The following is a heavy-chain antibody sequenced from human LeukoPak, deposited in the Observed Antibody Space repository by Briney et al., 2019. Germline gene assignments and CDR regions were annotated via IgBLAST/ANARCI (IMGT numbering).Heavy chain of an antibody. CDR1: GFTFSSYS. J-gene: IGHJ6*02. CDR3: ARSDCSGGSCYYGMDV. V-gene: IGHV3-21*01. Sequence: GGSLRLFCAASGFTFSSYSMNWVRQAPGKGLEWVSSISSSSYIYYADSVKGRFTISRDNAKNSLYLQMNSLRAEDTAVYYCARSDCSGGSCYYGMDVWGQGTTVTVSS. D-gene: IGHD2-15*01. CDR2: ISSSSYI.